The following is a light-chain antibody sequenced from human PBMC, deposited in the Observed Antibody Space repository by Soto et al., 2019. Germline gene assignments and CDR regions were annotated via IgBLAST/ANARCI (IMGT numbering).Light chain of an antibody. CDR1: QNIDAW. V-gene: IGKV1-5*03. CDR3: QRYSTSPLT. CDR2: KAS. Sequence: IQMTQSPSTLSASVGDRVTITCRASQNIDAWLAWYQQKPGKAPKVLIYKASSLESGVPSRFSGSGSGTEFTLTISSLQPDDSATYYCQRYSTSPLTFGGGTKVEIK. J-gene: IGKJ4*01.